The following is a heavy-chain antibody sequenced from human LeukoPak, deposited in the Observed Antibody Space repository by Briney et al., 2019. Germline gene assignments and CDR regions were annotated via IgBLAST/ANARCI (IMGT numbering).Heavy chain of an antibody. J-gene: IGHJ4*02. Sequence: GGSLRLSCAASGNYWMHWVRRAPGKGLVWVSHINSDGSWTGYVDSVKGRFTISKDNAKNTVYLQMNNLRAEDTAVYYCVSFYETNWGRGTLVTVSS. D-gene: IGHD2-2*01. CDR1: GNYW. CDR3: VSFYETN. V-gene: IGHV3-74*01. CDR2: INSDGSWT.